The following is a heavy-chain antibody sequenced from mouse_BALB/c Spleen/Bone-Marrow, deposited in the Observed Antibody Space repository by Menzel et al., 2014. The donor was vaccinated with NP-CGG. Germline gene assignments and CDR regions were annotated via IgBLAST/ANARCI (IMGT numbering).Heavy chain of an antibody. CDR1: GLTFTDYA. V-gene: IGHV1-67*01. CDR2: ISIYYDNT. CDR3: ARGIRLPLDY. J-gene: IGHJ2*01. Sequence: QVQLQQPGPELVRPGESVKISCKGPGLTFTDYAMHWVKRSHAKSLEWIGVISIYYDNTNYNQKFKGKATMTVDKSSSTAYMELARLTSEDSAIYYCARGIRLPLDYWGQGTTLTVSS. D-gene: IGHD1-2*01.